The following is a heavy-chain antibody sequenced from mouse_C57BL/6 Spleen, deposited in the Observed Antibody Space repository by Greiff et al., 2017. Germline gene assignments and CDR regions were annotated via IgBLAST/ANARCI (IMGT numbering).Heavy chain of an antibody. D-gene: IGHD2-1*01. CDR1: GYTFTSYT. CDR2: INPSSGYT. CDR3: ARAGIYFVTSAASDS. V-gene: IGHV1-4*01. J-gene: IGHJ2*01. Sequence: QVQLQQSGAELARPGASVTMSCKASGYTFTSYTMHWVKQRPGKGLEWIGNINPSSGYTKYNQKFKDKATLTADKSSSTAYMQLSSLSSEDSAINSCARAGIYFVTSAASDSCGHGTPLSVSS.